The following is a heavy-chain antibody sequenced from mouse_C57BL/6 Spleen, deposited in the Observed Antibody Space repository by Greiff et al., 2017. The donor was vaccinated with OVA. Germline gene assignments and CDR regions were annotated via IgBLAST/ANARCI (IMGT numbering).Heavy chain of an antibody. V-gene: IGHV1-39*01. J-gene: IGHJ3*01. CDR1: GYSFTDYN. Sequence: EVKLMESGPELVKPGASVKISCKASGYSFTDYNMNWVKQSNGKSLEWIGVINPNYGTTSYNQKFKGKATLTVDQSSSTAYMQLNSLTSEDSAVYYCARAYYSNPWFAYWGQGTLVTVSA. CDR3: ARAYYSNPWFAY. CDR2: INPNYGTT. D-gene: IGHD2-5*01.